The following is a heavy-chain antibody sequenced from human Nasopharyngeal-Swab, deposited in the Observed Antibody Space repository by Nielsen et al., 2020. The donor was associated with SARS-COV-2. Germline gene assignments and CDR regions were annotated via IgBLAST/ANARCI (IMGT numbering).Heavy chain of an antibody. D-gene: IGHD2-2*01. CDR1: GFTFSSYW. CDR3: ARDGVVPAAMSYYHYYGMDV. V-gene: IGHV3-7*01. Sequence: GESLKISCAASGFTFSSYWMSWVRQAPGKGLEWVANIKQDGSEKYYVDSVKGRFTISRDNAKNSLYLQMNSLRAEDTAVYYCARDGVVPAAMSYYHYYGMDVWGQGTTVTVSS. CDR2: IKQDGSEK. J-gene: IGHJ6*02.